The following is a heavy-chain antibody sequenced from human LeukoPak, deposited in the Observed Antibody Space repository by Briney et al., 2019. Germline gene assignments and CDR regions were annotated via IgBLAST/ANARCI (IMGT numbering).Heavy chain of an antibody. V-gene: IGHV3-21*01. Sequence: GGSLRLSCAASGFTFSSYSMNWVRHAPGKGLEWVSSISTSGSYIYYADSVKGRFTISRDNAKNSLFLQMNTLRAEDTAVFYCARGPIAAAEIDYWGQGTLVTVSS. J-gene: IGHJ4*02. CDR1: GFTFSSYS. CDR3: ARGPIAAAEIDY. CDR2: ISTSGSYI. D-gene: IGHD6-13*01.